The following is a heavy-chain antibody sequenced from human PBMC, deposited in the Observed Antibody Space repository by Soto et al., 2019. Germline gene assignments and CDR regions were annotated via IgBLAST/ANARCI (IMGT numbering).Heavy chain of an antibody. J-gene: IGHJ5*02. V-gene: IGHV3-23*01. D-gene: IGHD3-10*01. CDR3: AKEGNRVRGPDH. CDR2: ISGTGGST. CDR1: GFIFSNYV. Sequence: EVQLLESGGGLVQPGGSLRLSCAASGFIFSNYVLSWVRQAPGKGLEWVSAISGTGGSTYYADSVKGRFTISRDNSKKMLYGQMNSLRVEDTAVYYCAKEGNRVRGPDHRGQGTLVTVAS.